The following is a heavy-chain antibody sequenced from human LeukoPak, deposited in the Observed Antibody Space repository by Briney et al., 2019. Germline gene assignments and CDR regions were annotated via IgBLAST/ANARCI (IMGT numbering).Heavy chain of an antibody. CDR3: AKGYIQLWWFDY. J-gene: IGHJ4*02. CDR1: GFTFSTYA. D-gene: IGHD2-21*01. Sequence: GSLRLSCAASGFTFSTYAMSWVRQAPGKGLQWVSLISGSGDGAHYADSVKGRFTISRDNSKNTVYLQMINLRAEDTAVYYCAKGYIQLWWFDYWGQGTLVTVSS. V-gene: IGHV3-23*01. CDR2: ISGSGDGA.